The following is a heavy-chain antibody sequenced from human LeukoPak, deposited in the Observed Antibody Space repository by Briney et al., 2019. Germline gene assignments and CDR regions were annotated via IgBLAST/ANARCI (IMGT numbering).Heavy chain of an antibody. CDR3: AKSSSGWSRDY. J-gene: IGHJ4*02. CDR1: GFTFSSYE. V-gene: IGHV3-48*03. D-gene: IGHD6-19*01. CDR2: ISSSGSTI. Sequence: PGGSLRLSCAASGFTFSSYEMNWVRQAPGKGLEWVSYISSSGSTIYYADSVKGRFTISRDNAKNSLYLQMDSLRAEDTAVYFCAKSSSGWSRDYWGQGTLVTVSS.